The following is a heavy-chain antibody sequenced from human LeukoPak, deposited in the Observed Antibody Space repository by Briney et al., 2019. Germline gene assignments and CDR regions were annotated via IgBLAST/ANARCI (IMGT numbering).Heavy chain of an antibody. J-gene: IGHJ4*02. Sequence: PSETLSLTCTVSGGSISNYFWSWIRPPAGKGLEWIGRIYFSGRTNYNPSLKSRVTMSVDTSKNQFSLRLSPVTAADTAIYYCVRVAYGDYYFDYWGQGTLVTVSS. CDR2: IYFSGRT. CDR3: VRVAYGDYYFDY. D-gene: IGHD4-17*01. CDR1: GGSISNYF. V-gene: IGHV4-4*07.